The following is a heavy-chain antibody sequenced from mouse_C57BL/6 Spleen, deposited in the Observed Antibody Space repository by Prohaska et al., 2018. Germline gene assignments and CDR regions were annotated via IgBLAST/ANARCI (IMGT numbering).Heavy chain of an antibody. CDR2: IRLKSDNYAT. CDR1: GFTFSNYW. Sequence: EVKLEESGGGLVQPGGSMKLSCVASGFTFSNYWMNWVRQSPEKVLEWVAQIRLKSDNYATHYADSVKGMFTISRDDSKSSVYLQMNNLRAEDTGIYYCTGPGSSLGYWGQGTTLTVSS. CDR3: TGPGSSLGY. J-gene: IGHJ2*01. D-gene: IGHD1-1*01. V-gene: IGHV6-3*01.